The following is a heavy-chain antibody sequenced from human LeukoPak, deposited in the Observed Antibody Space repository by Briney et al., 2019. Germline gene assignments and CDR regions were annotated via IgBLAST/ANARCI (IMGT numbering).Heavy chain of an antibody. V-gene: IGHV1-3*01. Sequence: ASVKVSCKASGYTFTSYAMHWVRQAPGQRLEWMGWINAGNGNTKYSQKFQGRVTITRDTSASTAYMELSSLRSEDTAVYYCARDSMVWGNWWFDPWGQGTLVTVSS. J-gene: IGHJ5*02. CDR2: INAGNGNT. CDR1: GYTFTSYA. CDR3: ARDSMVWGNWWFDP. D-gene: IGHD3-10*01.